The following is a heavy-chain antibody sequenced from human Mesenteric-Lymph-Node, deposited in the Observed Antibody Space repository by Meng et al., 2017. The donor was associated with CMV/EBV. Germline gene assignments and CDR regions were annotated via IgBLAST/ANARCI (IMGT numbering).Heavy chain of an antibody. CDR1: GFTVSSKY. Sequence: GESLKISCAASGFTVSSKYMTWVRQAPGKGLEWVSVIFSGDITYYSDSVRGRFTISRDISKNTLYLQMNSLRAEDTAIYYCAKDYGVVVAATFDYWGQGTLVTVSS. CDR2: IFSGDIT. J-gene: IGHJ4*02. D-gene: IGHD2-15*01. CDR3: AKDYGVVVAATFDY. V-gene: IGHV3-53*01.